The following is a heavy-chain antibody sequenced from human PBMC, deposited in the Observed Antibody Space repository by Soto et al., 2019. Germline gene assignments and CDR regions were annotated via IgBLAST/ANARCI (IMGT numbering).Heavy chain of an antibody. D-gene: IGHD6-19*01. V-gene: IGHV1-69*13. J-gene: IGHJ4*02. CDR3: ARGRVAGTGGFDY. CDR1: GGTFSSYA. Sequence: SVKVSCKASGGTFSSYAISWVRQAPGQGLEWMGGLIPIFGTANYAQKFQGRVTITADESTSTAYMELSSLRSEDTAVYYCARGRVAGTGGFDYWGQGTLVTVSS. CDR2: LIPIFGTA.